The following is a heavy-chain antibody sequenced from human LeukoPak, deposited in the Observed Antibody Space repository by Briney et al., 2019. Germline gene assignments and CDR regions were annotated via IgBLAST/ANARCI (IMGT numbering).Heavy chain of an antibody. CDR3: ARDYRSYSNYGGGYYYGMDV. CDR2: IYSGGST. V-gene: IGHV3-53*04. J-gene: IGHJ6*02. CDR1: GFTFSSYA. Sequence: GGSLRLSCVASGFTFSSYAMSWVRQAPGKGLEWVSVIYSGGSTYYADSVKGRFTISRHNSKNTLYLQMNSLRAEDTAVYYCARDYRSYSNYGGGYYYGMDVWGQGTTVTVSS. D-gene: IGHD4-11*01.